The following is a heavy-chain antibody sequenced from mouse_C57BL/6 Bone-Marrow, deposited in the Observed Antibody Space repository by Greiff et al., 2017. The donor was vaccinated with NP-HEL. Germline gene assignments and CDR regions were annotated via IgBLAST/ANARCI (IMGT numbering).Heavy chain of an antibody. CDR1: GYSITSGYY. J-gene: IGHJ1*03. Sequence: EVQLQQSGPGLVKPSQSLSLTCSVTGYSITSGYYWNWIRQFPGNKLEWMGYISYDGSNNYNPSLKNRISITRDTSKNQFFLKLNSVTTEDTATYYCAREFITTVVATDWYFDVWGTGTTVTVSS. CDR3: AREFITTVVATDWYFDV. D-gene: IGHD1-1*01. CDR2: ISYDGSN. V-gene: IGHV3-6*01.